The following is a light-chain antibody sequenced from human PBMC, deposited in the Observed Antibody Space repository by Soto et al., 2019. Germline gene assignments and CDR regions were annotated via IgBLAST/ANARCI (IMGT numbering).Light chain of an antibody. CDR3: HQYCVCPPT. CDR2: GAS. J-gene: IGKJ5*01. V-gene: IGKV3-20*01. CDR1: QCVSSNS. Sequence: IASPPSPGTLPLSPWESATASCRASQCVSSNSFAWYHHKPGQAPRVLISGASSWATGIPDRFSGRGVGAVFTLTISSLRSEDLAAFYCHQYCVCPPTFGQGTRLDIK.